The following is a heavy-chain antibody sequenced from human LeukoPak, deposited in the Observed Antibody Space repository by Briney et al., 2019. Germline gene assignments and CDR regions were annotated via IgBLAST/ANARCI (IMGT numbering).Heavy chain of an antibody. J-gene: IGHJ4*02. CDR3: AKGGVVGTRYYFDS. V-gene: IGHV3-7*01. CDR1: GFSFSYYW. Sequence: GGSLRLSCAASGFSFSYYWMSWVRQAPGKGLEWVANTKEDGSGSSYVDSVKGRFTISRDNAKNSLYLQMNSLRAEDTAVYYCAKGGVVGTRYYFDSWGQGTLVTVSS. D-gene: IGHD2-15*01. CDR2: TKEDGSGS.